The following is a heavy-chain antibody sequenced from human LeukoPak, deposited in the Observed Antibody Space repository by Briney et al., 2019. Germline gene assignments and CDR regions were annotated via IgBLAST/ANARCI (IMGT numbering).Heavy chain of an antibody. J-gene: IGHJ4*02. CDR2: ISGSGGST. CDR1: GFTFSSYA. D-gene: IGHD5-18*01. CDR3: AKDDIQLWPRHFDY. Sequence: GVLRLSRAASGFTFSSYAMSWVRQAPGKGLEWVSAISGSGGSTYYADSVKGRFTISRDNSKNTLYLQMNSLRAEDTAVYYCAKDDIQLWPRHFDYWGQGTLVTVSS. V-gene: IGHV3-23*01.